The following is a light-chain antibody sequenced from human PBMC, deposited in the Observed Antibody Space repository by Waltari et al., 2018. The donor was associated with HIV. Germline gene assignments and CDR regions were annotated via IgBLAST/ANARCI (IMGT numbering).Light chain of an antibody. Sequence: QSGLTQPPSVSGTPGQRLTIPCSGSNSNIGRNFVFWYRQLPGAAPSLHVYRNDQRPSGVVDRCSGSRSVASASLVIDRVRVEEEADYYGASWDDGLSGHVFGGGTTVSV. CDR1: NSNIGRNF. J-gene: IGLJ1*01. V-gene: IGLV1-47*01. CDR3: ASWDDGLSGHV. CDR2: RND.